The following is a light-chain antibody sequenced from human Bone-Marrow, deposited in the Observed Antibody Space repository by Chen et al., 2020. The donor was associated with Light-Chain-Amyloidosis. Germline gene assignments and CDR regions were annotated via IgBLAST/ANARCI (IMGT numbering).Light chain of an antibody. V-gene: IGKV3-15*01. CDR1: QSVSSN. CDR2: GAS. Sequence: EIVMTQSPATLSVSPGERATLSCRASQSVSSNLAWYQQKPGQAPRLLIYGASTRATGIPARFSGSGYGTEFTLTISSLQSEDFAVYYCQQYNNWPPLFGQGTKVEIK. J-gene: IGKJ1*01. CDR3: QQYNNWPPL.